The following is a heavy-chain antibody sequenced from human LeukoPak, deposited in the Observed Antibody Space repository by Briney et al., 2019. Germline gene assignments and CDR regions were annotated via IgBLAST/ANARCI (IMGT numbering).Heavy chain of an antibody. Sequence: GGSLRLSCATSGFTVSSNYMSWLRQAPGKGLEWVSVIYSGGSTYYADSVKGRFTISRDNSMNTLYLQMNSLRAEDTAVYYCARAASIGGYSNAEYFQEWGQGTLVTVSS. J-gene: IGHJ1*01. CDR1: GFTVSSNY. CDR2: IYSGGST. D-gene: IGHD3-22*01. CDR3: ARAASIGGYSNAEYFQE. V-gene: IGHV3-53*01.